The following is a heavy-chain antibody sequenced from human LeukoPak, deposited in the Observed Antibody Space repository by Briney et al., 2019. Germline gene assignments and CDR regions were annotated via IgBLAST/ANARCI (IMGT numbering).Heavy chain of an antibody. CDR1: GYTFTSYG. V-gene: IGHV1-18*01. D-gene: IGHD2-2*01. CDR3: ARLVVPAARPYYYYYMDV. Sequence: GASVKVSCKASGYTFTSYGISWVRQAPGQGLEWMGWISAYNGNTNYAQKLQGRVTMTTDTSTSTAYMELRSLRSDDTAVYYCARLVVPAARPYYYYYMDVWGKGTTVTVSS. J-gene: IGHJ6*03. CDR2: ISAYNGNT.